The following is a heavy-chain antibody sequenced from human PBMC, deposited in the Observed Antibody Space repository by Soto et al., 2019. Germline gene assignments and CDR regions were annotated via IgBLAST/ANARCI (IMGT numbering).Heavy chain of an antibody. CDR3: ARQIYDSDTGPNFQYYFDS. D-gene: IGHD3-22*01. J-gene: IGHJ4*02. Sequence: GESLKISCKGSGYSFAGYWITWVRQKPGKGLEWMGRIDPSDSQTYYSPSFRGHVTISATKSIATVFLQWSSLRASDTAMYYCARQIYDSDTGPNFQYYFDSWGQGTPVTVSS. CDR2: IDPSDSQT. V-gene: IGHV5-10-1*01. CDR1: GYSFAGYW.